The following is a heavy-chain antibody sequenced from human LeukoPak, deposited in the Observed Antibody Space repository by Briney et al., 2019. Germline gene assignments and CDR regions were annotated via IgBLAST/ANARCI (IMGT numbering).Heavy chain of an antibody. V-gene: IGHV4-39*01. Sequence: SETLSLTCTVSGASISSSIYYWGWVRQPRGKGRGWIGRIYYLVTTYYNPSLKSRFTISVDTSKTHFSLKLSSVTAADTAVYYCARQERYCSNGVCLKHFDYWGQGTLVTVSS. CDR3: ARQERYCSNGVCLKHFDY. D-gene: IGHD2-8*01. CDR2: IYYLVTT. CDR1: GASISSSIYY. J-gene: IGHJ4*02.